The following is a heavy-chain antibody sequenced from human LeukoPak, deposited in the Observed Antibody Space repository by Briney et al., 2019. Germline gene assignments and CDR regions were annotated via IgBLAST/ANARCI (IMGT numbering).Heavy chain of an antibody. V-gene: IGHV3-23*01. J-gene: IGHJ5*02. D-gene: IGHD4-17*01. CDR1: GFTFSNYA. CDR2: ISGGGGST. Sequence: GGSLRLSCAASGFTFSNYALSWVRQAPGKGLEWVSGISGGGGSTYYADSVKGRFTISRDKSKNTLYLQMDSLRAEDTAVYYCAKVRDSATVTGRFDNWGQGTMVTVPS. CDR3: AKVRDSATVTGRFDN.